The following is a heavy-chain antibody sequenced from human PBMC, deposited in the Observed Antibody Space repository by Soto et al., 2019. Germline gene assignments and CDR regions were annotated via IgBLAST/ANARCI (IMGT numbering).Heavy chain of an antibody. V-gene: IGHV3-21*01. CDR1: GFTFNDYS. CDR2: ISSSGTYI. D-gene: IGHD2-21*01. Sequence: KPGGSLRLSCEASGFTFNDYSMGWVRQAPEKGLEWVSSISSSGTYIYYADSVKGRFAISRDNANNVMYLQMDTLRAEDTAVYYCVRAGHVFDVHYYGMDLWGQGTTVTVSS. CDR3: VRAGHVFDVHYYGMDL. J-gene: IGHJ6*02.